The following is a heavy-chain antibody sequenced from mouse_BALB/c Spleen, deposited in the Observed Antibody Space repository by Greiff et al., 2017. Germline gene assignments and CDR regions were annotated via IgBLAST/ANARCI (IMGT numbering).Heavy chain of an antibody. D-gene: IGHD2-4*01. J-gene: IGHJ4*01. CDR3: ATMITTAMDY. CDR1: GFTFSSFG. CDR2: ISSGSSTI. V-gene: IGHV5-17*02. Sequence: EVMLVESGGGLVQPGGSRKLSCAASGFTFSSFGMHWVRQAPEKGLAWVAYISSGSSTIYYADTVKGRFTISRDNPKNTLFLQMTSLRSEDTAMYYCATMITTAMDYWGQGTSVTVSS.